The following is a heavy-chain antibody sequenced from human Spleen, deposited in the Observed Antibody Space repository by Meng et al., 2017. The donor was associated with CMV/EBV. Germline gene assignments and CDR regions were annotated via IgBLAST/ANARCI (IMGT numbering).Heavy chain of an antibody. CDR3: ARGLYYDILTGYYIPKQFDP. V-gene: IGHV4-59*01. CDR1: GGSISSYY. D-gene: IGHD3-9*01. J-gene: IGHJ5*02. CDR2: IYYSGST. Sequence: GSLRLSCTVSGGSISSYYWSWIRQPPGKGLEWIGYIYYSGSTNYNPSLKSRVTISVDTSKNQFSLKLSSVTAADTAVYYCARGLYYDILTGYYIPKQFDPWGQGTLVTVSS.